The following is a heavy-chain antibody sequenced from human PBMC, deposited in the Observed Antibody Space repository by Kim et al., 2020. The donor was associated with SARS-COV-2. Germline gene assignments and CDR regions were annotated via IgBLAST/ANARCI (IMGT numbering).Heavy chain of an antibody. J-gene: IGHJ6*02. CDR3: ARNPVPTTKTHGMDV. D-gene: IGHD2-2*01. V-gene: IGHV3-21*01. CDR1: GFTFSTYS. CDR2: ISSTSAYI. Sequence: GGSLRLSCAASGFTFSTYSMNWVRQAPGKGLEWVSSISSTSAYIYYADSVKGRFTISRDNAKDSLYLQMNSLRAEDTAVYYCARNPVPTTKTHGMDVWGQGTTVTVSS.